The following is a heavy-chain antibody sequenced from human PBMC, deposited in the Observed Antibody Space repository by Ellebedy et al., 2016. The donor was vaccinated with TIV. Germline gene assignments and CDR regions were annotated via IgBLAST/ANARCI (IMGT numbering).Heavy chain of an antibody. CDR2: MFHSGST. CDR1: GYSISSGYY. CDR3: ARALSRGWYLFDF. V-gene: IGHV4-38-2*02. Sequence: SETLSLXCNVSGYSISSGYYWGWIRQPPGKGLEWTGSMFHSGSTYYNPSLKSRVTISVDTTKNQWSLRLRSVTAADTAVYFCARALSRGWYLFDFWGQGILVSVSS. J-gene: IGHJ4*02. D-gene: IGHD6-19*01.